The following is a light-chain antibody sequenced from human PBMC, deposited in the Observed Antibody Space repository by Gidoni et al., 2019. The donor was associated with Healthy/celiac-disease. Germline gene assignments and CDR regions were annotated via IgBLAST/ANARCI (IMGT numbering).Light chain of an antibody. J-gene: IGLJ1*01. Sequence: QSALTQPASVSGSPGQSITISCTGPSSDVGGYNYVSWYQQHPGKAPKLMIYDVSNRPSGVSNRFSGSKSGNTASLTLSGLQAEDEADYYCRSYTSSSTLVFGTGTKVTVL. CDR1: SSDVGGYNY. CDR2: DVS. V-gene: IGLV2-14*03. CDR3: RSYTSSSTLV.